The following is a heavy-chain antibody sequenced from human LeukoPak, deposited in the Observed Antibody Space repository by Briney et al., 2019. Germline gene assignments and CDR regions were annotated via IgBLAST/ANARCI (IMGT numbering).Heavy chain of an antibody. CDR1: GGSINNYY. D-gene: IGHD1-1*01. V-gene: IGHV4-59*08. CDR3: ARSDWMRWFDP. J-gene: IGHJ5*02. CDR2: IYYSGST. Sequence: PSETLSLTCTVSGGSINNYYWSWIRQTPGKGLEWIGHIYYSGSTNYNPSLKSRVSISVDTSKNEFSLKQSYVTAADTAVYYCARSDWMRWFDPWGLGTLVTVSS.